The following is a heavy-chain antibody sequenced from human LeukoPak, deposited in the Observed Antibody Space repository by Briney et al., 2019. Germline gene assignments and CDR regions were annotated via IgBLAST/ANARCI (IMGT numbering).Heavy chain of an antibody. CDR3: ARGSFYGYRPEWDY. V-gene: IGHV4-39*01. Sequence: SETLSLTCTVSGGSISSGDYYWSWIRQPPGKGLEWIGSIYYSGSTYYNPSLKSRVTISVDTSKNQFSLKLSSVTAADTAVYYCARGSFYGYRPEWDYWGQGTLVTVSS. D-gene: IGHD3-10*01. J-gene: IGHJ4*02. CDR2: IYYSGST. CDR1: GGSISSGDYY.